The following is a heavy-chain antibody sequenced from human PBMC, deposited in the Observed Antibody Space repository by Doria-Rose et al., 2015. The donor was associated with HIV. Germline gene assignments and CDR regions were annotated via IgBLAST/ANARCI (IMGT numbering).Heavy chain of an antibody. CDR2: IFSDDER. J-gene: IGHJ4*02. CDR1: GVSLSSPGMG. D-gene: IGHD6-13*01. Sequence: QITLKEPGPVLVKPTETLTLTCTVSGVSLSSPGMGVSWIRQPPGKALEWLAHIFSDDERSYKTSLKSRLTISRGNSKSQVVLTMTDMDPVDTATYYCARIKSSRWYHKYYFDFWGQGTLVIVSA. CDR3: ARIKSSRWYHKYYFDF. V-gene: IGHV2-26*01.